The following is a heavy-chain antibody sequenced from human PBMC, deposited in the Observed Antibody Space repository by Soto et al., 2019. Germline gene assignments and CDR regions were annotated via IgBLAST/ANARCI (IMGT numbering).Heavy chain of an antibody. CDR2: INHIGSS. Sequence: SETLSLTCAVYGGSFSGYFWTWIRQPPGKGLEWIGEINHIGSSNYNPSLKSRLTISVDTSKSQFSLKLSSVTAADTAVYYCARGAGGSSSYIDYWGQGTLVTVSS. D-gene: IGHD6-19*01. CDR3: ARGAGGSSSYIDY. J-gene: IGHJ4*02. V-gene: IGHV4-34*01. CDR1: GGSFSGYF.